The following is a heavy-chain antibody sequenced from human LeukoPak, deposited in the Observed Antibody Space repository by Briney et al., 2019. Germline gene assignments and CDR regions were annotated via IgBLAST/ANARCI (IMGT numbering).Heavy chain of an antibody. CDR2: ISAYNGNT. CDR1: GYTFTSYG. J-gene: IGHJ4*02. V-gene: IGHV1-18*01. CDR3: ARDVNDYGAYVDY. Sequence: ASVKVSCKASGYTFTSYGISWVRQAPGQGLEWMGWISAYNGNTNYAQKLQGRVTMTRDTSISTAYMELSRLRSDDTAVYYCARDVNDYGAYVDYWGQGTLVTVSS. D-gene: IGHD4-17*01.